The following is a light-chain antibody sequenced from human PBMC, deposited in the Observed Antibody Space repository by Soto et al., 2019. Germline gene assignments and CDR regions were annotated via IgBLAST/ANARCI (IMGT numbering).Light chain of an antibody. J-gene: IGLJ1*01. Sequence: QSALTQPASVSGSPGQSITISCTGTSSDIGGYKDVSWYQQHPGKAPQVLIFEVSYRPYGISNRFSGSKSGNVASLTISGLQAEDEADYYCSSYRSGTSPYYVFGTGTKLTVL. V-gene: IGLV2-14*03. CDR2: EVS. CDR3: SSYRSGTSPYYV. CDR1: SSDIGGYKD.